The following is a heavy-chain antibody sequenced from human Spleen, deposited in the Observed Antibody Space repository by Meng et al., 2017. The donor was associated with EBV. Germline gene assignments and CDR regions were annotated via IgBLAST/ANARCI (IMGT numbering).Heavy chain of an antibody. J-gene: IGHJ5*02. CDR1: GASISSENW. CDR3: ARGLILERIAARNWFDP. V-gene: IGHV4-4*02. D-gene: IGHD6-13*01. Sequence: VEVHESGPGLVKPSGTLSLTCAIAGASISSENWWNWVRQPPGKGLEWIGEIYYNGATNYSPSLKGRVTISLDKARNQFSLKLNSVTAADTAIYYCARGLILERIAARNWFDPWGQGTLVTVSS. CDR2: IYYNGAT.